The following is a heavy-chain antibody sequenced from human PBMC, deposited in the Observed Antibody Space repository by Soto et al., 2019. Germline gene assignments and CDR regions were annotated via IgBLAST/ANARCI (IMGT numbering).Heavy chain of an antibody. CDR2: ISDDGSNI. D-gene: IGHD3-22*01. J-gene: IGHJ4*02. Sequence: GGSLRLSCAVSGFSFSSYGFHWVRQAPGKGLEWVAIISDDGSNIYSPDSLKGRFTISRDNSKNTVYLQMNSLRVEDTAVYYCAKDGEFFDGTGYWVGVQNYFDLWGQGALVTVSS. CDR1: GFSFSSYG. CDR3: AKDGEFFDGTGYWVGVQNYFDL. V-gene: IGHV3-30*18.